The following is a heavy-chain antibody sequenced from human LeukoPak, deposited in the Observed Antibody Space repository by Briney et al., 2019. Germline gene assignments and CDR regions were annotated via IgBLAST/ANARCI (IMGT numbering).Heavy chain of an antibody. J-gene: IGHJ3*02. Sequence: SETLSLTCTVSGGSISSYYWSWIRQHPGKGLEWIGYISYSGTTYYNPSLKSRITISLDTSKNQFSLELSSVTAADTAVYYCARAAWRGTNSRDAFDIWGLGTVVTVSS. CDR2: ISYSGTT. V-gene: IGHV4-59*06. CDR1: GGSISSYY. D-gene: IGHD4/OR15-4a*01. CDR3: ARAAWRGTNSRDAFDI.